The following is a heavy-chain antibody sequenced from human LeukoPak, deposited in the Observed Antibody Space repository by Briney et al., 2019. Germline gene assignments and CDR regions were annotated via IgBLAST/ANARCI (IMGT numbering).Heavy chain of an antibody. J-gene: IGHJ4*02. CDR2: IYPGDSDT. CDR1: GYSFTSYW. CDR3: ARHMNRATIPDY. D-gene: IGHD5-12*01. V-gene: IGHV5-51*01. Sequence: GESLKISCKGSGYSFTSYWIGWVRQMPGKGLEWMGIIYPGDSDTRYSPSFQGQVTIAADKSISTAYQHGSRLQASDTAMYYCARHMNRATIPDYWGQGTLVTVSS.